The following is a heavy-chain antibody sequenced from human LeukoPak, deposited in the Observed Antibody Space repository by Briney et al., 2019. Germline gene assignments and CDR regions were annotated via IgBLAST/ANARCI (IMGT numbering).Heavy chain of an antibody. CDR1: EFTFSSYA. CDR2: ISGSGGST. CDR3: ARKEKNVLRYFDWFYFDY. V-gene: IGHV3-23*01. Sequence: GSLRLSCAASEFTFSSYAMSWVRQAPGKGLEWVSAISGSGGSTYYADSVKGRFTISRDNSKNTLYLQMNSLRAEDTAVYYCARKEKNVLRYFDWFYFDYWGQGTLVTVSS. J-gene: IGHJ4*02. D-gene: IGHD3-9*01.